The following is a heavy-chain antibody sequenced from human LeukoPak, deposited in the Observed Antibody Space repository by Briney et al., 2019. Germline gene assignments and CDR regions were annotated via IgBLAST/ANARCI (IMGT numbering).Heavy chain of an antibody. CDR3: AKDPSGYCSGGSCYSFDN. CDR2: ITGSGGNT. J-gene: IGHJ4*02. CDR1: GFIFSSYS. Sequence: PGGSLRLSCAASGFIFSSYSMSWVRQAPGKGLEWVSVITGSGGNTYYADSVKGRFTISRDNSKNTLYLQMNSLRAEDTAVYYCAKDPSGYCSGGSCYSFDNWGQGALVTVSS. D-gene: IGHD2-15*01. V-gene: IGHV3-23*01.